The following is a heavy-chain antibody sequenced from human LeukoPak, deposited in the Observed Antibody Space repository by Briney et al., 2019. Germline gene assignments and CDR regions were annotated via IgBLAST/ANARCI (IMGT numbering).Heavy chain of an antibody. CDR2: ISAYNGNT. D-gene: IGHD3-10*01. CDR3: ARGTEYYYGSGSYDYYGMDV. V-gene: IGHV1-18*01. J-gene: IGHJ6*02. Sequence: ASVKVSCKASGYTFTSYGISWVRQAPGQGLEWMGWISAYNGNTNYAQKLQGRVTMTTDTSTSTSYMELRSLRSDDTAVHYCARGTEYYYGSGSYDYYGMDVWGQGTTVTVSS. CDR1: GYTFTSYG.